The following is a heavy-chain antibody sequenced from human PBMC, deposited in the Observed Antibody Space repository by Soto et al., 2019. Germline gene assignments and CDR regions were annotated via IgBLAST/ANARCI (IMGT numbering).Heavy chain of an antibody. CDR3: ARHSTGYYYSWFDP. Sequence: QLQLQESGPGLVKPSETLSLTCTVSGGSIDSSTYYWGWIRQPPGKGLEWIGSIFYNGNTFYNPALESGIXXSVDTSKNQFSLKLSSVTAADTAVYYCARHSTGYYYSWFDPWGQGTLVTVSS. CDR2: IFYNGNT. CDR1: GGSIDSSTYY. D-gene: IGHD3-22*01. V-gene: IGHV4-39*01. J-gene: IGHJ5*02.